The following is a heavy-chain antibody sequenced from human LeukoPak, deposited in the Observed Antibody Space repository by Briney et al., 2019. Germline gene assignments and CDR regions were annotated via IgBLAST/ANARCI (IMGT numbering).Heavy chain of an antibody. CDR3: ARSLNYYYYMDV. V-gene: IGHV1-8*01. J-gene: IGHJ6*03. D-gene: IGHD3-16*02. Sequence: ASVTVSCKASGYTFTSYDINWVRQATGQGLEWMGWMNPNSGNTGYAQKFQGRVTMTRNTSISTAYMELSSLRSEDTAVYYCARSLNYYYYMDVWGKGTTVTVSS. CDR2: MNPNSGNT. CDR1: GYTFTSYD.